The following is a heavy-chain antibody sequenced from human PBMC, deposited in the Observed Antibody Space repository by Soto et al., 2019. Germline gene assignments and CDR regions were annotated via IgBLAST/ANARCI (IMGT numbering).Heavy chain of an antibody. D-gene: IGHD1-1*01. V-gene: IGHV4-61*01. CDR3: AIKWLEQLDGHDY. J-gene: IGHJ4*02. CDR1: GGSVSSGSYY. Sequence: QVQLQESGPGLVKPSETLSLTCTVSGGSVSSGSYYWSWIRQPPGKGLEWFGYIYYSGSTNYNPSLKSRVTISVDTSKNQFSLKLSSVTAADTAVYYCAIKWLEQLDGHDYWGQGTLVTVSS. CDR2: IYYSGST.